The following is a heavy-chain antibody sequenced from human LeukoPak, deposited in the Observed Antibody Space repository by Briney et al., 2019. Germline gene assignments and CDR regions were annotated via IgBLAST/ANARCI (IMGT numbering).Heavy chain of an antibody. J-gene: IGHJ5*02. CDR3: ARADPQWRVRGVIISWFDP. CDR1: GGSISSVKDY. Sequence: SETLSLTCTVSGGSISSVKDYWAWIRQPPGKGLEWIASGDYSGGTYYNPSLESRVTISVDTSKNQFSLKLSSVTAADTAVYYCARADPQWRVRGVIISWFDPWGQGTLVTVSS. D-gene: IGHD3-10*01. CDR2: GDYSGGT. V-gene: IGHV4-39*07.